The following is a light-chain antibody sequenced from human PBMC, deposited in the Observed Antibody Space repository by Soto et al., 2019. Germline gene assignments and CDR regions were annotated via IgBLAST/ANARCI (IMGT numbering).Light chain of an antibody. CDR2: EVN. CDR1: SSDVGGYNY. V-gene: IGLV2-8*01. J-gene: IGLJ2*01. CDR3: SSYAGNNNLV. Sequence: QSVLTQPASVSGSPGQSITISCTGTSSDVGGYNYVSWYQQHPGKAPKLMIYEVNKRPSGVPDRFSGSKSGNTASLTVSGLQADDEADYYCSSYAGNNNLVFGGGTQLTVL.